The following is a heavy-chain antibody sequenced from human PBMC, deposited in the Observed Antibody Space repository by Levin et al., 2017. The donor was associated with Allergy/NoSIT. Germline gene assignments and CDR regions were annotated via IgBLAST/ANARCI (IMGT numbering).Heavy chain of an antibody. CDR2: ISYDGSNK. J-gene: IGHJ5*02. CDR3: AKDRKYCSSTSCYSWFDP. V-gene: IGHV3-30*18. CDR1: GFTFSSYG. D-gene: IGHD2-2*01. Sequence: GESLKISCAASGFTFSSYGMHWVRQAPGKGLEWVAVISYDGSNKYYVDSVKGRFTISRDNSKNTLYLQMNSLRPEDTAVYYCAKDRKYCSSTSCYSWFDPWGQGTLVTVSS.